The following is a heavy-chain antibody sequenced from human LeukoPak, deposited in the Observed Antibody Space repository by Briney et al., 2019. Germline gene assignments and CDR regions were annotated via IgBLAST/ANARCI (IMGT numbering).Heavy chain of an antibody. CDR2: ISFDGSKK. Sequence: GGSLRLSCAASGFTFSDYAMHWVRQAPGKGLEWVTVISFDGSKKYYADSVKGRFSISRDNSKNTLYLQMNRLRAEDTAVYYCAGSGSYSTWFDPWGQGTLVTVSS. J-gene: IGHJ5*02. CDR1: GFTFSDYA. CDR3: AGSGSYSTWFDP. D-gene: IGHD3-10*01. V-gene: IGHV3-30*04.